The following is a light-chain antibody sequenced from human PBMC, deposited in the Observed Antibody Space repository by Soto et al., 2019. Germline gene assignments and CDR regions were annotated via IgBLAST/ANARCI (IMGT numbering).Light chain of an antibody. CDR1: SSNIGSNP. CDR2: RKN. CDR3: TTWDDSLNGRV. V-gene: IGLV1-47*01. Sequence: QSVLTQPPSASGTPGQRVTISCSGSSSNIGSNPVYWYQQVSGSAPKLLLYRKNQRPSGVPDRFSGSQSGTSASLAISGLRSEDEADYYCTTWDDSLNGRVFGGGTQLTVL. J-gene: IGLJ2*01.